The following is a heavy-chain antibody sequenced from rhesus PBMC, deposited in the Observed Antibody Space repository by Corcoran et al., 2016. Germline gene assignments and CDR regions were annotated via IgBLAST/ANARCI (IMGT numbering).Heavy chain of an antibody. CDR1: GASISNNW. Sequence: QVQLQESGPGRVKPSETLSLTCTVSGASISNNWWRWIRQSPGKGLEWIGGIVGYSESINYNPSLKSRVTISKDASKNQFFLKLNSVTAADTAVYYCARDRSFGNSYGLDSWGQGVVVTVSS. V-gene: IGHV4-80*01. D-gene: IGHD4-35*01. CDR2: IVGYSESI. J-gene: IGHJ6*01. CDR3: ARDRSFGNSYGLDS.